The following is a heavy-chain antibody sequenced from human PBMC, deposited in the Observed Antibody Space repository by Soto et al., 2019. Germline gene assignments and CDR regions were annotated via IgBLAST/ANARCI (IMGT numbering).Heavy chain of an antibody. CDR2: IYYSGST. V-gene: IGHV4-59*08. CDR1: GGSISSYY. CDR3: AASGYDYYYYYMDV. Sequence: SETLSLTCTVSGGSISSYYWSWIRQPPGKGLEWIGYIYYSGSTNYNPSLKSRVTISVDTSKNQFSLKLSSVTAADTAVYYCAASGYDYYYYYMDVWGKGTTVTVSS. J-gene: IGHJ6*03. D-gene: IGHD3-3*01.